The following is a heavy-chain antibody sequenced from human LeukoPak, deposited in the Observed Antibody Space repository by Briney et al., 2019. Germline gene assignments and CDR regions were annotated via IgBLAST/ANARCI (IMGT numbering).Heavy chain of an antibody. CDR3: TTVPALTKSIYFGVVNNY. Sequence: PGGSLRLSCAASGFTFSTYWMTWVRQAPGKGLEWVANINQDGSGKYYVDSVKGRFTISRDNAKNSLYLQMNSLKTEDTAVYYCTTVPALTKSIYFGVVNNYWGQGTLVTVSS. D-gene: IGHD3-3*01. CDR1: GFTFSTYW. J-gene: IGHJ4*02. CDR2: INQDGSGK. V-gene: IGHV3-7*05.